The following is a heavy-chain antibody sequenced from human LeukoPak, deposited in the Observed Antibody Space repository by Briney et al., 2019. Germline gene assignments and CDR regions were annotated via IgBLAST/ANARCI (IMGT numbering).Heavy chain of an antibody. V-gene: IGHV3-23*01. CDR3: AKGARWELPLDY. CDR1: RFTFSSYA. J-gene: IGHJ4*02. Sequence: PTGGSLRLSCAASRFTFSSYAMSWVRQAPGKGLEWVSAVSNSDGGGRTYYADSVKGRFTISRDNSKNTVYLQMNSLRVEDTAVYYCAKGARWELPLDYWGQGTLVTVSS. D-gene: IGHD1-26*01. CDR2: VSNSDGGGRT.